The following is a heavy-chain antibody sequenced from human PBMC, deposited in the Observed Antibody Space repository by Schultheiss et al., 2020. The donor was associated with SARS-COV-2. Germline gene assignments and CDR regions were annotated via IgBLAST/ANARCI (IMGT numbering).Heavy chain of an antibody. D-gene: IGHD4-17*01. J-gene: IGHJ6*02. CDR3: ARSYVSYGDYYYFGMDV. V-gene: IGHV3-30*03. CDR2: ISYDGSIK. CDR1: GFTFNNYG. Sequence: GGSLRLSCAASGFTFNNYGMHWVRQAPGKGLEWVAVISYDGSIKYYADSVKGRFTISRDSFKNSLYLQMNSLTAEDTAVYYCARSYVSYGDYYYFGMDVWGQGTSVTVSS.